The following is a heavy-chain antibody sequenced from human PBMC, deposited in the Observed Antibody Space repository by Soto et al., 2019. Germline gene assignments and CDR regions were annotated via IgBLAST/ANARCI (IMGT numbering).Heavy chain of an antibody. V-gene: IGHV4-4*07. CDR3: ARDRQYSSLSGTNYYYGMDV. J-gene: IGHJ6*02. Sequence: QVQLQESGPGLVKPSETLSLTCTVSGGSISSYYWSWIRQPAGKGLEWIGRIYTSGSTNYNPSLKRRVTMSVDTSTNQFSLKLSSVTAADTAVYYCARDRQYSSLSGTNYYYGMDVWGQGTTVTVSS. D-gene: IGHD6-6*01. CDR1: GGSISSYY. CDR2: IYTSGST.